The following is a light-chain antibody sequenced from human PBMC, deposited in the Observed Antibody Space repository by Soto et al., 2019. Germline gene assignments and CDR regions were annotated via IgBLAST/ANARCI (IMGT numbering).Light chain of an antibody. CDR2: SAS. Sequence: DIVLTQSPATLSLSPGERATLSCRASQSVNNYLHWYQQKPGQAPRLLFYSASSRATGIPDRFSGSGSGTDFTLTISRLEPEDFAVYYCHHFGSLPETFGQGTNVE. CDR1: QSVNNY. V-gene: IGKV3-20*01. J-gene: IGKJ1*01. CDR3: HHFGSLPET.